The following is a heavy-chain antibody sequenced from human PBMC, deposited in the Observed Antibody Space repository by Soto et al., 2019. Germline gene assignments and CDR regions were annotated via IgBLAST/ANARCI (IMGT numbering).Heavy chain of an antibody. J-gene: IGHJ4*02. Sequence: LSLTCAVSGGSISSGGYSWSWIRQPPGKGLEWIGYIYHSGSTYYNPSLKSRVTISVDRSKNQFSLKLSSVTAADTAVYYCARTYYYDSSGYYFFDYWGQGTLVTVSS. D-gene: IGHD3-22*01. V-gene: IGHV4-30-2*01. CDR2: IYHSGST. CDR1: GGSISSGGYS. CDR3: ARTYYYDSSGYYFFDY.